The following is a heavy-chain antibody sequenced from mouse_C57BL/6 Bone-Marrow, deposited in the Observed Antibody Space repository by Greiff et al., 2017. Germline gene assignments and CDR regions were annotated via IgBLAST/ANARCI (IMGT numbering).Heavy chain of an antibody. CDR1: GYTFTDYY. Sequence: EVQLQQSGPVLVKPGASVKMSCKASGYTFTDYYMNWVKQSHGKSLEWIGVINPYNGGTSYNQKFKGKATLTVDKSSSTAYMGLNSLTSEDSAVYYCARQTYYYGSSFYAMDYWGQGTSVTVSS. J-gene: IGHJ4*01. V-gene: IGHV1-19*01. CDR3: ARQTYYYGSSFYAMDY. D-gene: IGHD1-1*01. CDR2: INPYNGGT.